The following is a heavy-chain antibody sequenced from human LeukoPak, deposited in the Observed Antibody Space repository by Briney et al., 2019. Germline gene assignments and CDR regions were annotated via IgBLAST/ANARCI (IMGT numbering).Heavy chain of an antibody. J-gene: IGHJ4*01. V-gene: IGHV4-4*07. CDR2: IYTSGST. D-gene: IGHD5-18*01. Sequence: SETLSLTCTLSVGSLSIYYWTCMPQPPGGGLECLGHIYTSGSTYYNPSLKCPVTMSVDTSKIHFSLKLSYGAAAEAAMYDSAREAGVTSFDYWGQGTLVTVPS. CDR1: VGSLSIYY. CDR3: AREAGVTSFDY.